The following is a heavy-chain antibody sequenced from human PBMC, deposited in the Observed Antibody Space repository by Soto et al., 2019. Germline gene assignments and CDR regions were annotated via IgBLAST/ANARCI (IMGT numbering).Heavy chain of an antibody. CDR3: ARVSSSSPHFDY. V-gene: IGHV6-1*01. J-gene: IGHJ4*02. D-gene: IGHD6-13*01. CDR1: GDSVSSNSAA. Sequence: PSQTLSCAISGDSVSSNSAAWNWIRQSPSRGLEWLGRTYYRSKWYNDYAVSVKSRITINPDTSKNQFSLQLNSVTPEDTAVYYCARVSSSSPHFDYWGQGTLVTVSS. CDR2: TYYRSKWYN.